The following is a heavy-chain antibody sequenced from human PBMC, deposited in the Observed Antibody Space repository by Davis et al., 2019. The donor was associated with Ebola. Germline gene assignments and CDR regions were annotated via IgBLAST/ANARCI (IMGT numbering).Heavy chain of an antibody. D-gene: IGHD2-2*01. CDR1: GGSISSGGYY. J-gene: IGHJ6*02. V-gene: IGHV4-31*03. CDR2: IYYSGST. CDR3: ARTKRGGIVVVPAARDV. Sequence: PSETLSLTCTVSGGSISSGGYYWSWIRQHPGKGLEWIGYIYYSGSTYYNPSLKSRVTISVDTSKNQFSLKLSSVTAADTAVYYCARTKRGGIVVVPAARDVWGQGTTVTVSS.